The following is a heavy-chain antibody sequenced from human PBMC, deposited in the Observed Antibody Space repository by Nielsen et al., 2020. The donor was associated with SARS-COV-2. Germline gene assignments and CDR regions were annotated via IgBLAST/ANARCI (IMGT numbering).Heavy chain of an antibody. CDR1: GYTFANYG. V-gene: IGHV1-18*04. D-gene: IGHD2-21*01. Sequence: ASVKVSCKASGYTFANYGISWVRQAPGQGLEWMGWISGNDGSTSYPQKFQGRVSVTTDPSTSTAYLELRSLRSDDTVVYFCARDGLVVQSLEASFEFDYWGQGTLVTVSS. CDR3: ARDGLVVQSLEASFEFDY. CDR2: ISGNDGST. J-gene: IGHJ4*02.